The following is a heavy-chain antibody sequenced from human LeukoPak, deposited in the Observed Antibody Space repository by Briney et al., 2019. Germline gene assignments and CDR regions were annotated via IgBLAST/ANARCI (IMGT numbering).Heavy chain of an antibody. J-gene: IGHJ3*02. CDR3: ARDWGGSDDAFDI. Sequence: ASVKVSCKASGYTFTGYYMHWVRQAPGQGLEWMGWINPNSGGTNYAQKFQGWVTMTRDTSISTAYMELSRLRSDDTAVYYCARDWGGSDDAFDIWGQGTMVTASS. V-gene: IGHV1-2*04. CDR1: GYTFTGYY. D-gene: IGHD2-15*01. CDR2: INPNSGGT.